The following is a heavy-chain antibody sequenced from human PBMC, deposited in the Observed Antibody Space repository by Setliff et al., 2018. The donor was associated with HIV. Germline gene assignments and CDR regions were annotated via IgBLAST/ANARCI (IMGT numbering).Heavy chain of an antibody. J-gene: IGHJ3*02. D-gene: IGHD3-10*01. CDR1: GYSFTSYW. CDR3: ARLTTMIRGVIGRAFDI. V-gene: IGHV5-51*01. Sequence: ESLKISCKGSGYSFTSYWIGWVRQMPGKGLEWMGIIYPGDSDTKYSPSFQGQVTISVDKSITTAYLQWSSLKASDTAMYYCARLTTMIRGVIGRAFDIWGQGTMVTVSS. CDR2: IYPGDSDT.